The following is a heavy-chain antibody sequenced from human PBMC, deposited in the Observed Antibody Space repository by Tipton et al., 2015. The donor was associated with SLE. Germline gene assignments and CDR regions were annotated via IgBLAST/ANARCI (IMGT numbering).Heavy chain of an antibody. Sequence: TLSLTCTASGGSISSSSYYWGWIRQPPGKGLEWIGSIYYSGSTYYNPSLKSRVTISVDTSKNQFSLKLSSVTAADTAVYYCARRSYFGFDYWGQGTLVTVSS. J-gene: IGHJ4*02. CDR3: ARRSYFGFDY. CDR1: GGSISSSSYY. D-gene: IGHD1-26*01. CDR2: IYYSGST. V-gene: IGHV4-39*07.